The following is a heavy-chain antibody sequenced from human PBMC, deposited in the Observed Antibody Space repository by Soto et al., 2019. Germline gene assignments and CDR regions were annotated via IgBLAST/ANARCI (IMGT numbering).Heavy chain of an antibody. D-gene: IGHD3-16*01. CDR1: GFTFSNYA. J-gene: IGHJ2*01. V-gene: IGHV3-23*01. CDR2: ISGGGGDT. Sequence: EVQLLESGGGLVQPGGSLRLSCAASGFTFSNYAMSWVRQAPGKGLEWVSAISGGGGDTFYADSVKGRFTISRDNSKNTLYLQMSSLRAEDTAVYYCAKYGGHNAAYFDLWGRDTLVTVSS. CDR3: AKYGGHNAAYFDL.